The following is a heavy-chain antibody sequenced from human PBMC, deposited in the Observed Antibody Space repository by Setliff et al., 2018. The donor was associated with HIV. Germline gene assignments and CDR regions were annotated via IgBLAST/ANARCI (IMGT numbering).Heavy chain of an antibody. CDR1: GGSFSGYY. D-gene: IGHD3-22*01. J-gene: IGHJ4*02. CDR2: INHSGST. CDR3: ARGHPTYYDSSGYYYGVDYYFDY. Sequence: ETLSLTCAVYGGSFSGYYWSWIRQPPGKGLEWIGEINHSGSTNYNPSLKSRVTISVDTSKNQFSLKLSSVTAADTAVYYCARGHPTYYDSSGYYYGVDYYFDYWGQGTLVTVSS. V-gene: IGHV4-34*01.